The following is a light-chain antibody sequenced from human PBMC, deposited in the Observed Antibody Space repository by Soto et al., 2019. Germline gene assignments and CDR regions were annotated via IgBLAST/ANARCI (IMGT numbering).Light chain of an antibody. CDR3: CAYVGARSYV. CDR2: EGT. CDR1: NNL. J-gene: IGLJ1*01. V-gene: IGLV2-23*01. Sequence: QSALTQPASVSGSPGQSITISWTGTNNLVSWYQQHPGKAPKVVLYEGTKRPSGVSNRFSGSNSGSTASLTISGLQAEDEAHYFCCAYVGARSYVFGPGTKVTVL.